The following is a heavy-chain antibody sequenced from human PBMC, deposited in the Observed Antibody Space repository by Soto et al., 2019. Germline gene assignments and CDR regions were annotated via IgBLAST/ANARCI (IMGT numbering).Heavy chain of an antibody. V-gene: IGHV1-24*01. CDR2: FDPEDGET. D-gene: IGHD4-17*01. CDR3: ATDDDYGDYNFDY. Sequence: EASVKVSCKVSGYTLTELSMHWVRQAPGKGLEWMGGFDPEDGETIYAQKFQGRVTMTEDTSTDTAYMELSSLRSEDTAVYYCATDDDYGDYNFDYWGQGTLVTVSS. CDR1: GYTLTELS. J-gene: IGHJ4*02.